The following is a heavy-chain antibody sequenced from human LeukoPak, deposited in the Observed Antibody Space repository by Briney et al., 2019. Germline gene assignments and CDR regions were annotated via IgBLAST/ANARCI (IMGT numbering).Heavy chain of an antibody. D-gene: IGHD4-17*01. CDR3: ARGGNYGDYEYYYGMDV. V-gene: IGHV1-2*04. CDR2: INPNSGGT. J-gene: IGHJ6*04. Sequence: ASVKVSCKASGYTFTGYYMHWVRQAPGQGLEWMGWINPNSGGTNYAQKFQGWVTMTRDTSISTAYMEPSRLRSDDTAVYYCARGGNYGDYEYYYGMDVWGKGTTVTVSS. CDR1: GYTFTGYY.